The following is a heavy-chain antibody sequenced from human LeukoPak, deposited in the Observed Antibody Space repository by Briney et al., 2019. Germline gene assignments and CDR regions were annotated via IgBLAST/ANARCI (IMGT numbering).Heavy chain of an antibody. V-gene: IGHV3-7*05. Sequence: PGGSLRLSCTASGFTFSGNWMSWVRQGPGKGLEWVANIKADGSEKHSVDSVKGRFTISRDNAKNSLYLQMDSLRAEDTAVYYCTGPWGSGAYDIWGQGTMVTVSS. CDR2: IKADGSEK. CDR1: GFTFSGNW. D-gene: IGHD7-27*01. CDR3: TGPWGSGAYDI. J-gene: IGHJ3*02.